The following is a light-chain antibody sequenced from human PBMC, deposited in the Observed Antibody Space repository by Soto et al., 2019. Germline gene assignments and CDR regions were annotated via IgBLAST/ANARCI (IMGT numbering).Light chain of an antibody. CDR1: SSDVGSYNF. Sequence: QSVLTQPASVSGSPGQSITISCTRTSSDVGSYNFVSWYQQHPGKVPKVMIYEVSKRPSGVSDRFSGSKSGNTASLTISGLQAEDEADYYCCSYAGSSTSYVFGTGTKVTVL. V-gene: IGLV2-23*02. CDR3: CSYAGSSTSYV. J-gene: IGLJ1*01. CDR2: EVS.